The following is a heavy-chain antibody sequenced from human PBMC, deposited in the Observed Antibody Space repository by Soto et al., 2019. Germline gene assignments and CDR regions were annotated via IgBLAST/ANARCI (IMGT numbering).Heavy chain of an antibody. CDR3: AREFGYSGYDDAFDI. D-gene: IGHD5-12*01. CDR1: GFTFSSYS. CDR2: ISSSSSYI. Sequence: GGSLRLSCAASGFTFSSYSMNWVRQAPGKGLEWVSSISSSSSYIYYADSVKGRFTISRDNAKNSLYLQMNSLRAEDTAVYYCAREFGYSGYDDAFDIWGQGTMVTVSS. V-gene: IGHV3-21*01. J-gene: IGHJ3*02.